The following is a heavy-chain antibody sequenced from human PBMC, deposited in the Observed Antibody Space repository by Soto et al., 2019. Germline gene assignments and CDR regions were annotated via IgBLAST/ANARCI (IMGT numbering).Heavy chain of an antibody. J-gene: IGHJ6*02. D-gene: IGHD2-2*01. CDR2: IIGSGGGT. Sequence: GGSLRLSCADSGFTFSSFAMSWVRQAPGKGLEWVSGIIGSGGGTYYADSVKGRFTILRDNSKNTLDLQMNSLRVEDTAVYYCARAGLCSSPRCVIYYYYGMDVWGPGTTVTVSS. CDR1: GFTFSSFA. V-gene: IGHV3-23*01. CDR3: ARAGLCSSPRCVIYYYYGMDV.